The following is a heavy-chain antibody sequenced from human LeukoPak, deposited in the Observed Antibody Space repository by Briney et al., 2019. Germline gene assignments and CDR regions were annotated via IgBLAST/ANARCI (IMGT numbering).Heavy chain of an antibody. V-gene: IGHV3-21*01. CDR3: ARLYCSGGSGYPKGGHFDY. CDR2: ISSSSSYI. Sequence: RGGSLRLSCAASGFTFSSYSMNWARQAPGKGLEWVSSISSSSSYIYYADSVKGRFTISRDNAKNSLYLQMNSLRAEDTAVYYCARLYCSGGSGYPKGGHFDYWGQGTVVTVSS. J-gene: IGHJ4*02. CDR1: GFTFSSYS. D-gene: IGHD2-15*01.